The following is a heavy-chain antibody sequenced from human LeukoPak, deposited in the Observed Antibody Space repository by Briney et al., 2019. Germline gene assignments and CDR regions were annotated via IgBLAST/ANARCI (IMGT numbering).Heavy chain of an antibody. CDR2: IYSGGST. V-gene: IGHV3-53*01. J-gene: IGHJ4*02. Sequence: GGSLRLSCAASGFTVSSIYMSWVRQAPGKGLEWVSVIYSGGSTYYADSVKGRFTISRDNSKNTLYLQMNSLRAEDTAVYYCAREAHSTLGLYYFDYWGQGTLVTVSS. D-gene: IGHD6-13*01. CDR3: AREAHSTLGLYYFDY. CDR1: GFTVSSIY.